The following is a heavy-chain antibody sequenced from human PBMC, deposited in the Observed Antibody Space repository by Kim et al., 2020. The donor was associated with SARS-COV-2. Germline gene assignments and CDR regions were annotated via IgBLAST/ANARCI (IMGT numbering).Heavy chain of an antibody. CDR2: IYHSGST. CDR1: GYSISSGYY. V-gene: IGHV4-38-2*02. CDR3: ARAGTKKRITMIVAHTLVDY. Sequence: SETLSLTCTVSGYSISSGYYWGWIRQPPGKGLEWIGSIYHSGSTYYNPSLKSRVTISVDTSKNQFSLKLSSVTAADTAVYYCARAGTKKRITMIVAHTLVDYWGQGTLVTVSS. D-gene: IGHD3-22*01. J-gene: IGHJ4*02.